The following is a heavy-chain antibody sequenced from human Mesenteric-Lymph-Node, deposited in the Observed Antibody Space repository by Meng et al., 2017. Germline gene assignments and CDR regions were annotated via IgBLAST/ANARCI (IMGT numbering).Heavy chain of an antibody. D-gene: IGHD3-22*01. CDR1: GDSISSGDHY. J-gene: IGHJ5*02. CDR2: FYFSGNT. V-gene: IGHV4-31*03. CDR3: ARYYYDSSGVTWIDP. Sequence: QVQLQESGPGLVKPYQPLSLTCTVSGDSISSGDHYWSWSRQHPGKGLEWIGYFYFSGNTYYNPSLKSRVSISVDTSKNQFSLRLSSVTAADTAVYYCARYYYDSSGVTWIDPWGQGTLVTVSS.